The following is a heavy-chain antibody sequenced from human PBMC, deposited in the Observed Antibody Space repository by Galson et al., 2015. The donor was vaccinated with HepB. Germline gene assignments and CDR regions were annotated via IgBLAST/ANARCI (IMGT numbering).Heavy chain of an antibody. CDR3: ARDQDIYYSGGYFDY. Sequence: SLRLSCAASGFTFSSYSMNWVRQAPGKGLEWVSSISSSSSYIYYADSVKGRFTISRDNAKNSLYLQMNSLRAEDTAVYYCARDQDIYYSGGYFDYWGQGTLVTVSS. V-gene: IGHV3-21*01. D-gene: IGHD2-21*01. CDR2: ISSSSSYI. J-gene: IGHJ4*02. CDR1: GFTFSSYS.